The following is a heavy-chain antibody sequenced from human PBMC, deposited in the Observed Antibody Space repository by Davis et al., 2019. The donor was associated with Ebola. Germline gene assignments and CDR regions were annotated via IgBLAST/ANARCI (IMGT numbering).Heavy chain of an antibody. CDR2: INAGNGDT. V-gene: IGHV1-3*01. CDR1: GYIFTSYA. J-gene: IGHJ6*02. CDR3: AREFNYGRVYYYYGMDV. D-gene: IGHD4-11*01. Sequence: ASVKVSCKASGYIFTSYAMHWVRQAPGQRLEWMGWINAGNGDTKYSQKFRDRVTITRDTSASTSYMELSSLRSEDTAVYYCAREFNYGRVYYYYGMDVWGQGTTVTVSS.